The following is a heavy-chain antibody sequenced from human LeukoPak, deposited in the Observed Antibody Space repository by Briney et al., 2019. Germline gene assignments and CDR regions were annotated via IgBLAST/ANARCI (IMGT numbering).Heavy chain of an antibody. V-gene: IGHV1-58*02. J-gene: IGHJ6*02. CDR1: GFTFTSSA. CDR3: AADPITMVRGVTPGGMDV. CDR2: IVVGSGNT. D-gene: IGHD3-10*01. Sequence: GASVKVPCKASGFTFTSSAMQWVRQARGQRLEWIGWIVVGSGNTNYAQKFQERVTITRDMSTSTAYMELSSLRSEDTAVYYCAADPITMVRGVTPGGMDVWGQGTTVTVSS.